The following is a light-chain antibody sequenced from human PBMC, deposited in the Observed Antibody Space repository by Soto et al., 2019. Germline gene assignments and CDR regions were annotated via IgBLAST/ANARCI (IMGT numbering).Light chain of an antibody. V-gene: IGLV2-23*02. CDR3: CSYAGSSTLYV. Sequence: QSALTQPASVSGSPGQSITISCTGTISDVGSYNLVSWYQQHPGKAPKLMIYEVSKRPSGVSSRFSGSKSGDTASLTISGLQAEDEADYYCCSYAGSSTLYVFGTGTKVTVL. CDR2: EVS. J-gene: IGLJ1*01. CDR1: ISDVGSYNL.